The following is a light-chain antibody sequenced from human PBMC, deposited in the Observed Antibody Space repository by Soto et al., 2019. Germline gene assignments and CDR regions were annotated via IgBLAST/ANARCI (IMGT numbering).Light chain of an antibody. CDR3: QQYDSSPIT. CDR1: QSVSSSS. CDR2: GAF. J-gene: IGKJ5*01. V-gene: IGKV3-20*01. Sequence: EIVLTQSPGTLSLSPGERATLSCRASQSVSSSSLAWYQQRPGQAPRLLMYGAFRRATGIPDRFSGSGSGTDFTLTISRLEPGDFVVYYCQQYDSSPITFGQVTRLEIK.